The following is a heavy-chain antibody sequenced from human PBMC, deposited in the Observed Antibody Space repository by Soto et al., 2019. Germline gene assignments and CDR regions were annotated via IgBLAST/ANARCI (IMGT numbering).Heavy chain of an antibody. D-gene: IGHD6-25*01. Sequence: SETLSLTCTVSGGSISSYFWSWIRQPPGRGLEWIGHIHYSGSTNYNPSLKSRVTISVDTSKNQVSLKLSSVTAADTAMYFRARQVSSAWPPYYVAMDVLGQGTTVT. J-gene: IGHJ6*02. CDR3: ARQVSSAWPPYYVAMDV. CDR1: GGSISSYF. V-gene: IGHV4-59*08. CDR2: IHYSGST.